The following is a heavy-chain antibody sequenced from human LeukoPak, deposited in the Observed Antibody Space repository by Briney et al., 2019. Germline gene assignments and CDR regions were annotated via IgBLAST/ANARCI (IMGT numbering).Heavy chain of an antibody. Sequence: GGSLRLSCAASGFTFDDYGMSWVRQAPGKGLEWVSGINWNGGSTGYADSVKGRFTISRDNAKNSLYLQMNSLRAEDTAVYYCAKEYDLADAFDIWGQGTMVTVSS. CDR3: AKEYDLADAFDI. J-gene: IGHJ3*02. CDR1: GFTFDDYG. V-gene: IGHV3-20*04. D-gene: IGHD2-21*02. CDR2: INWNGGST.